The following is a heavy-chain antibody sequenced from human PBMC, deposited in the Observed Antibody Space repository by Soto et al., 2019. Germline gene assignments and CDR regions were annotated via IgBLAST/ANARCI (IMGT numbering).Heavy chain of an antibody. CDR3: ARDGITIFGVVARPYGMDV. CDR1: GYTVTSYG. Sequence: GASVKVSCKASGYTVTSYGISCVRQAPGQGLEWMGWISAYNGNTNYAQKLQGRVTMTTDTSTSTAYMELRSLRSDDTAVYYCARDGITIFGVVARPYGMDVWGQGTTVTVSS. CDR2: ISAYNGNT. D-gene: IGHD3-3*01. J-gene: IGHJ6*02. V-gene: IGHV1-18*01.